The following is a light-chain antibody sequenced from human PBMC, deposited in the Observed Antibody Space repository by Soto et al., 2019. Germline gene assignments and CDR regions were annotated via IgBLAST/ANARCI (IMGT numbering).Light chain of an antibody. J-gene: IGKJ1*01. CDR2: GAS. CDR3: QQYASSLT. CDR1: QSVDSAF. Sequence: EIVLTQSPGSLSLSLGERATLSCRASQSVDSAFFAWYQQKPGQPPRLLMYGASRRATGIPDRFSGSGSGTDFALTISRLEPEDFAVYYCQQYASSLTFGQGTKVEI. V-gene: IGKV3-20*01.